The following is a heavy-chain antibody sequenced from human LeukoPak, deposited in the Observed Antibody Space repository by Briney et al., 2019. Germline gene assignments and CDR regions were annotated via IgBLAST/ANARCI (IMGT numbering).Heavy chain of an antibody. V-gene: IGHV4-34*01. D-gene: IGHD3-22*01. CDR3: VRSGYYHSGVYNWWFDP. J-gene: IGHJ5*02. CDR1: GGSFSAYY. Sequence: PSETLSLTCGVYGGSFSAYYWSWIRQPPGKGLEWIGEIYHSGSTNYNPSLKSRVTISVDTSNNQFSLKLSSVTAADTAVYYCVRSGYYHSGVYNWWFDPWGQGTLVTVSS. CDR2: IYHSGST.